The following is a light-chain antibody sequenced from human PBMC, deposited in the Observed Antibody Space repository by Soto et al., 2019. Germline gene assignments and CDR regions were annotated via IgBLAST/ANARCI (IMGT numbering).Light chain of an antibody. CDR1: QSISSY. CDR2: AAS. V-gene: IGKV1-39*01. CDR3: KQSYSTLT. J-gene: IGKJ3*01. Sequence: DIQMTQSPSSLSASVGDRVTITCRASQSISSYLNWYQQKPGKAPKLLIYAASSLQSGVPSRFSGRGSGTDFTLTISSLQPEDFATYYCKQSYSTLTFGPGTKSGYQT.